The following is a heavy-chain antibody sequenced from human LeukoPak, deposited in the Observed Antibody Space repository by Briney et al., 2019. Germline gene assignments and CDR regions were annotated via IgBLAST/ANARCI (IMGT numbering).Heavy chain of an antibody. J-gene: IGHJ4*02. Sequence: GGSLRLSCAASGFTFSSYAMSWVRQAPGKGLEWVSAISGSGGSTYYADSVKGRFTISRDNSKNTLYLQMNSLRAEDTAVYYCARGDLSGGDCLAYWGQGTLVTVSS. D-gene: IGHD2-21*02. V-gene: IGHV3-23*01. CDR2: ISGSGGST. CDR3: ARGDLSGGDCLAY. CDR1: GFTFSSYA.